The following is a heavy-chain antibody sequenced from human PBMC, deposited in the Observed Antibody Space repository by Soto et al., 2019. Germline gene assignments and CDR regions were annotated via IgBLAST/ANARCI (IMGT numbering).Heavy chain of an antibody. CDR2: IYYSGST. V-gene: IGHV4-31*03. CDR1: GGSISSGGYY. Sequence: PSETLSLTCTVSGGSISSGGYYWSWIRQHPGKGLEWIGYIYYSGSTYCNPSLKSRVTISVYTSKNQFSLKLSSVTAADTAVYYCTRDRGGYNWNSYYYYGMDVWGQGTTVTVSS. D-gene: IGHD1-7*01. J-gene: IGHJ6*02. CDR3: TRDRGGYNWNSYYYYGMDV.